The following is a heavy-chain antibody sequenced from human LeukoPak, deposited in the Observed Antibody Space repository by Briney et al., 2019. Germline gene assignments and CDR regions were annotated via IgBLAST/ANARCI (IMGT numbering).Heavy chain of an antibody. CDR1: VFTFNNYA. J-gene: IGHJ4*02. CDR3: AKDEPEGYSPSDY. CDR2: ISYDGSDK. V-gene: IGHV3-30*18. D-gene: IGHD5-18*01. Sequence: GRSLRLSCVASVFTFNNYAMHWVRPAPGKGVNWVAFISYDGSDKYYADSVKGRFTISRDNSTNTLYLQMNSLRPEDTAVYYCAKDEPEGYSPSDYWGQGTLVTVSS.